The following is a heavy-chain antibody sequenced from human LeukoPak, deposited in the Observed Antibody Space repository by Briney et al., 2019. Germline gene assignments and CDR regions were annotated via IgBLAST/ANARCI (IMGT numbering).Heavy chain of an antibody. D-gene: IGHD6-6*01. J-gene: IGHJ5*02. V-gene: IGHV3-74*01. Sequence: GGSLRLSCAASGFTFSSYWMHWVRQAPGKGLVWVSRINSDGSSTSYADSVKGRFTISRDNAKNTLYLQMNSLRAEDTAVYYCVRGGSIAARFNWFDPWGQGTLVTVSS. CDR1: GFTFSSYW. CDR2: INSDGSST. CDR3: VRGGSIAARFNWFDP.